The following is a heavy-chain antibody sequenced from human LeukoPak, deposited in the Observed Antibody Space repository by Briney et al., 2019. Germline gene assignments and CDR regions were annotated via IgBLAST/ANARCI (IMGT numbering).Heavy chain of an antibody. CDR3: ARGAYYYDSSGEGGAFDI. D-gene: IGHD3-22*01. V-gene: IGHV3-30-3*01. J-gene: IGHJ3*02. CDR1: GFTFSSYA. Sequence: GGSLRLSCAASGFTFSSYAMHWARQAPGKGLEWVALISYDGSNKYYADSVKGRFTISRDNSKNTLYLQMNNLRAEDTAVYYCARGAYYYDSSGEGGAFDIWGQGTMVTVSS. CDR2: ISYDGSNK.